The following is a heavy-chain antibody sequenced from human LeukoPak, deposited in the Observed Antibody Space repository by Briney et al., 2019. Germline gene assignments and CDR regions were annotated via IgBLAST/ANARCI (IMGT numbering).Heavy chain of an antibody. J-gene: IGHJ6*02. CDR2: ISAYNGNT. CDR3: ARDSYYSSYSSAPDYYGMDV. V-gene: IGHV1-18*01. D-gene: IGHD6-19*01. CDR1: GYTFTSYG. Sequence: ASVKVSCKASGYTFTSYGISWVRQAPGQGLEWMGWISAYNGNTNYAQKLQGRVTMTTDTSTSTAYMELSSLRSEDTAVYYCARDSYYSSYSSAPDYYGMDVWGQGTTVTVSS.